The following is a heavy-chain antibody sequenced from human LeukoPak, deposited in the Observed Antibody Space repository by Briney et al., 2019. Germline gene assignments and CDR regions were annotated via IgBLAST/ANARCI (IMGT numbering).Heavy chain of an antibody. CDR1: GGTFSSYA. Sequence: ASVKVSCKASGGTFSSYAISWVRQAPGQGLEWMGRIIPILGIANYAQKFQGRVTITADKSTSTAYMELSSLRSEDTAVYYCAREVDQQLVNLWGQGTLVTVSS. CDR3: AREVDQQLVNL. J-gene: IGHJ5*02. CDR2: IIPILGIA. D-gene: IGHD6-13*01. V-gene: IGHV1-69*04.